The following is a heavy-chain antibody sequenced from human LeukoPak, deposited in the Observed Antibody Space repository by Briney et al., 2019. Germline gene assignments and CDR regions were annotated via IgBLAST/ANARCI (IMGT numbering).Heavy chain of an antibody. CDR2: ISSSGSTK. CDR1: GITFSSYS. D-gene: IGHD6-13*01. V-gene: IGHV3-48*01. CDR3: ARSPYSSSWFFDY. J-gene: IGHJ4*02. Sequence: GGSLRLSCGASGITFSSYSMNWVRQAPGKGLEWVSYISSSGSTKYYADSVKGRFTISRDNSKNTLYLQMNSLRAEDTAVYYCARSPYSSSWFFDYWGQGTLVTVSS.